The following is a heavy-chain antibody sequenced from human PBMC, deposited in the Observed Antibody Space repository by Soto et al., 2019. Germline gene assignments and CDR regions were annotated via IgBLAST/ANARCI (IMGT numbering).Heavy chain of an antibody. Sequence: PSETLSLTCAVYGGSFHGYYWSWIRQPPGKGLEWIGEINHSGSVNFNPTFKSRVSISLDTSKNQMSLQLSSVSAEDAAVYYCARVRGRWPEYYFDYWGQGTLVTVSS. V-gene: IGHV4-34*01. CDR3: ARVRGRWPEYYFDY. D-gene: IGHD3-16*01. CDR1: GGSFHGYY. CDR2: INHSGSV. J-gene: IGHJ4*02.